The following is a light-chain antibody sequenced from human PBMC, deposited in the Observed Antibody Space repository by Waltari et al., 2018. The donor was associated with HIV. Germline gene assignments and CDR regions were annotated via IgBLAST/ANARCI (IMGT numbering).Light chain of an antibody. CDR1: QNIYSY. V-gene: IGKV1-9*01. CDR3: QQVNAYPLT. J-gene: IGKJ4*01. CDR2: ATS. Sequence: IQLTQSPSFLSASIGDRVTITCRASQNIYSYLVWYQQKPGRAPQVLIYATSTLQSGVPSRFSGSGAGTEFALTTTNLQLDDFATYYCQQVNAYPLTFGGGTKVEIK.